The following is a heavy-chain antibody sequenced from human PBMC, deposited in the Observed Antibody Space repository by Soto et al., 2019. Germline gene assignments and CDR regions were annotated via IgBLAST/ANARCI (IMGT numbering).Heavy chain of an antibody. CDR1: GGSISTYY. D-gene: IGHD3-10*01. Sequence: SETLSLTCTVSGGSISTYYWSWIRQPPGKGLEWIGYIYYSGSTNYNPSLKSRVTISVDTSKNQFSLKLSSVTAADTAMYYCARLVGSGSYQYPYYYYYGMDVWGQGTTVTVSS. CDR2: IYYSGST. CDR3: ARLVGSGSYQYPYYYYYGMDV. J-gene: IGHJ6*02. V-gene: IGHV4-59*01.